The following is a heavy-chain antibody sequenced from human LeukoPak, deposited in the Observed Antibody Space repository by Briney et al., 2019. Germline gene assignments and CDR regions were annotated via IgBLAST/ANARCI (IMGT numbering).Heavy chain of an antibody. Sequence: GRSLRLSCAASGFTFTNYAMHWVRQAPGKGLEWVAVISYDETNKYYEDSVKGRFTISRDSSKNTLYLQMSSLRAEDTAVYYCARDSRVGAIKDDAFDIWGQGTMVTVSS. J-gene: IGHJ3*02. CDR1: GFTFTNYA. CDR3: ARDSRVGAIKDDAFDI. D-gene: IGHD1-26*01. CDR2: ISYDETNK. V-gene: IGHV3-30*04.